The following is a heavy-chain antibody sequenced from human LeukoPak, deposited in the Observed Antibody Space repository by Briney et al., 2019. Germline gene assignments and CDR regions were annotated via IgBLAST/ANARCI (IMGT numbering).Heavy chain of an antibody. Sequence: KPSGTLSLTCAVSGGSISSRNWWSWVRQPPGKGLEWIGEIYHSGSTNYNPSLKSRITISVDKSKNQFSLKLSSVTAADTAVYYCARREEMATHFDYWGQGTLVTVSS. J-gene: IGHJ4*02. CDR3: ARREEMATHFDY. CDR2: IYHSGST. CDR1: GGSISSRNW. D-gene: IGHD5-24*01. V-gene: IGHV4-4*02.